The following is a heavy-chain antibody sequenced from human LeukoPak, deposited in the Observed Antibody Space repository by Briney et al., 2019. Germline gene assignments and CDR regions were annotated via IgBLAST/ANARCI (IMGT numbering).Heavy chain of an antibody. Sequence: SETLSLTCTVSGDSINNYHWSWIRQPPGKGLEWIGYINYIGSTNYNPSLKSRVSISVDTSKNQFSLKLTSVTAADTAVYYCARDLCTNGVCYDAFDIWGQGTMVNVSS. V-gene: IGHV4-59*01. CDR1: GDSINNYH. CDR2: INYIGST. J-gene: IGHJ3*02. D-gene: IGHD2-8*01. CDR3: ARDLCTNGVCYDAFDI.